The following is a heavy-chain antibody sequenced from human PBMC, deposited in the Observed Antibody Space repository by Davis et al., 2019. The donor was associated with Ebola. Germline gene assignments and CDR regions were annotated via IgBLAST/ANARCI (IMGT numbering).Heavy chain of an antibody. V-gene: IGHV3-64D*08. CDR3: VKDPSRDYYYYYGMDV. J-gene: IGHJ6*02. Sequence: GESLKISCSASGFTFSSYAMHWVRQAPGKGLEYVSAISSNGGSTYYADSVKGRFTISRDNFKNTLYLQMSSLRAEDTAVYYCVKDPSRDYYYYYGMDVWGQGTTVTVSS. CDR1: GFTFSSYA. D-gene: IGHD5-24*01. CDR2: ISSNGGST.